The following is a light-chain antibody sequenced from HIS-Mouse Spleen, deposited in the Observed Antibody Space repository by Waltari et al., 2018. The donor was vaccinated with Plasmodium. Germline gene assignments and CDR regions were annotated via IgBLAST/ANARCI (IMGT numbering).Light chain of an antibody. CDR1: QGISSY. CDR3: QQLNSYPLT. V-gene: IGKV1-9*01. Sequence: DIQLTQSPSFLSASVGDRVTITCRASQGISSYLALYQQKPGKAPKLLIYAASTFQSGVPSSFSGSGSETEFTLTISSLQPEDFATYYCQQLNSYPLTFGGGTKVEIK. CDR2: AAS. J-gene: IGKJ4*01.